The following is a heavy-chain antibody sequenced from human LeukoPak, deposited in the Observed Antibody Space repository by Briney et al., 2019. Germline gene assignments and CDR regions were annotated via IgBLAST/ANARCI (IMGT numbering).Heavy chain of an antibody. CDR1: GGSFSGYY. V-gene: IGHV4-34*01. J-gene: IGHJ4*02. Sequence: SETLSLTCAVYGGSFSGYYWSWIRQPPGKGLEWIGEINHSGSTNYNPSLKSRVTISVDTSKNQFSLKLSSATAADTAVYYCARGRILWFGELLDYWGQGTLVTVSS. D-gene: IGHD3-10*01. CDR2: INHSGST. CDR3: ARGRILWFGELLDY.